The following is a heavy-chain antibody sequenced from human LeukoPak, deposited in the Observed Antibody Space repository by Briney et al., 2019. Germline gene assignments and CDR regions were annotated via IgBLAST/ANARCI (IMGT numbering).Heavy chain of an antibody. V-gene: IGHV3-11*04. J-gene: IGHJ5*02. CDR1: GFTFSDYY. D-gene: IGHD6-13*01. CDR2: ISSSGSTI. Sequence: GRSLRLSCAASGFTFSDYYMSWIRQAPGKGLEWVSYISSSGSTIYYADSVKGRFTISRDNAKNSLYLQMNSLRAEDTAVYYCARVVEQQLVGDWFDPWGQGTLVTVSS. CDR3: ARVVEQQLVGDWFDP.